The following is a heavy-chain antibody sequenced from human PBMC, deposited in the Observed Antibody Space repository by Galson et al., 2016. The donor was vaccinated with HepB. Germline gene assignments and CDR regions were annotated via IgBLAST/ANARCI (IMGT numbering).Heavy chain of an antibody. CDR3: AQLYYYYGMDV. D-gene: IGHD2-2*01. CDR1: GGSISSSTW. CDR2: IYHGGST. V-gene: IGHV4-4*02. Sequence: SETLSLTCAVSGGSISSSTWWSWVRQPPGKGLEWIGEIYHGGSTNYNSSLKSRVTISVDKSKNQFSLKLSSVTAADTAVYYCAQLYYYYGMDVWGQGTTVTVSS. J-gene: IGHJ6*02.